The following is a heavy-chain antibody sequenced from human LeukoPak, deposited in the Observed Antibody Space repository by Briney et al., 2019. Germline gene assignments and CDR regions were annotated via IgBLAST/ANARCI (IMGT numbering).Heavy chain of an antibody. D-gene: IGHD1-20*01. J-gene: IGHJ4*02. Sequence: SETLSLTCTVSGGSISRYYWSWIRQPPGKGLEWIGYIYYSGSTNYNPSLKSRVTISVDTFKNQFSLKVSSVTAADTAVYYRATGVTAAVFDYWGQGTLVTVSS. V-gene: IGHV4-59*01. CDR2: IYYSGST. CDR1: GGSISRYY. CDR3: ATGVTAAVFDY.